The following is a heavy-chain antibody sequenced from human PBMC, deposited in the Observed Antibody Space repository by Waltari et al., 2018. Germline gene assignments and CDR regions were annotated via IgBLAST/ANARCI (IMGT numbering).Heavy chain of an antibody. CDR1: GFSLSTSGMR. CDR3: ARALASRCFDY. Sequence: QVTLKESGPALVKPTQTLTLTCTFSGFSLSTSGMRVSWIRQPPGKALEWLARIDWDDDKFYSTSRKTRLTISKDTSNNQVVLTMTNMDPGDTATYYCARALASRCFDYWGQGTLVTVSS. J-gene: IGHJ4*02. V-gene: IGHV2-70*04. CDR2: IDWDDDK.